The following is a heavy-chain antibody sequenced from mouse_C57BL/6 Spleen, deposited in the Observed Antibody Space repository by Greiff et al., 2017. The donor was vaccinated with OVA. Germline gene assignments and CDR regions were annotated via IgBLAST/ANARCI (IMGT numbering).Heavy chain of an antibody. D-gene: IGHD1-1*01. Sequence: EVKVVESGGGLVKPGGSLKLSCAASGFTFSSYAMSWVRQTPEKRLEWVATISDGGSYTYYPDNVKGRFTISRDNAKNNLYLQMSHLKSEDTAMYYCARDRDYYGSSYFDYWGQGTTLTVYS. V-gene: IGHV5-4*01. CDR2: ISDGGSYT. J-gene: IGHJ2*01. CDR1: GFTFSSYA. CDR3: ARDRDYYGSSYFDY.